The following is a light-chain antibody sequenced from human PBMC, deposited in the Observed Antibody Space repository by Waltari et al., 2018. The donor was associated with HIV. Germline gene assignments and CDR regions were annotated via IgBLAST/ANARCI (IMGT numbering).Light chain of an antibody. V-gene: IGKV1-33*01. J-gene: IGKJ2*01. Sequence: DIQMTQSPSSLSASVGDRVTITCQASQDISNSLNWYQQQPGKAPKLLIYDAATLETGVPSRFSGSGCGTDFTFTIGGLQPEDSATYYCQQYDSLPPGYTLGQGTKLEIK. CDR3: QQYDSLPPGYT. CDR1: QDISNS. CDR2: DAA.